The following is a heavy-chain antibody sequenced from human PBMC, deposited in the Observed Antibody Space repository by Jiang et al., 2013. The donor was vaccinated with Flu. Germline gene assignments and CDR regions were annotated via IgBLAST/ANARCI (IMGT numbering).Heavy chain of an antibody. J-gene: IGHJ6*02. CDR3: ARGLYCSSTSCYGYGMDV. CDR2: INPSGGST. V-gene: IGHV1-46*01. Sequence: VRQAPGQGLEWMGIINPSGGSTSYAQKFQGRVTMTRDTSTSTVYMELSSLRSEDTAVYYCARGLYCSSTSCYGYGMDVWGQGTTVTVSS. D-gene: IGHD2-2*01.